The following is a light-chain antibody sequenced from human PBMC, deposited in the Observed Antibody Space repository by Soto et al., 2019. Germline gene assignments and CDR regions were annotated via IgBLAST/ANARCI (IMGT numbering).Light chain of an antibody. V-gene: IGLV1-51*02. Sequence: QSVLTQPPSGSAAPGQQGTVSCSGSSSNIGSNYVSWFQQLPGTAPKLLIYESNQRPSGIPDRFSGSRSGTSATLGITGLQTGDEADYYCGTWDTSLSAYVFGTGTKVTVL. CDR3: GTWDTSLSAYV. CDR2: ESN. CDR1: SSNIGSNY. J-gene: IGLJ1*01.